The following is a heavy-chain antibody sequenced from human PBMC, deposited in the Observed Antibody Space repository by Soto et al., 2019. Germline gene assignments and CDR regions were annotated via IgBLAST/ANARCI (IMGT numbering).Heavy chain of an antibody. CDR3: VGSGYFTFDY. CDR2: IYYSGST. CDR1: GGSISSYY. Sequence: PSETLSLTCTVSGGSISSYYWSWIRQPPGKGLEWIGYIYYSGSTNYNPSLKSRVTISVDTSKNQFSLKLSSVTAADTAVYYCVGSGYFTFDYWGQGTLVTSPQ. D-gene: IGHD3-22*01. V-gene: IGHV4-59*01. J-gene: IGHJ4*02.